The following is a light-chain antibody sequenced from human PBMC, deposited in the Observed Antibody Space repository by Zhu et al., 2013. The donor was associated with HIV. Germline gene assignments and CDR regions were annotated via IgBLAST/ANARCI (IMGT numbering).Light chain of an antibody. Sequence: DIQLTQSPSFLSASVGDRVTITCWVSQGISNYLAWYQQKPGRAPKLLIYAASTLNRGVPSRFSGGGSGTQFTLTIRSLQPEDSATYYCQQLSSYPPWAFGQGTKVEIK. CDR2: AAS. V-gene: IGKV1-9*01. J-gene: IGKJ1*01. CDR1: QGISNY. CDR3: QQLSSYPPWA.